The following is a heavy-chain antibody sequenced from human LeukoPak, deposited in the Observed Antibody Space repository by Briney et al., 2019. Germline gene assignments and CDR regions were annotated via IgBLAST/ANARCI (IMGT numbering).Heavy chain of an antibody. CDR1: GFTFSSYW. D-gene: IGHD6-13*01. J-gene: IGHJ5*02. V-gene: IGHV3-7*01. Sequence: PGGSLRLSCAASGFTFSSYWMSWVRQAPGKGLEWVANIKQDGSEKYYVDSVKGRFTISRDNAKNSLYLQMNSLRAEDTAVYYCARGEIAAARSHWFDPWGQGTLVTVSS. CDR2: IKQDGSEK. CDR3: ARGEIAAARSHWFDP.